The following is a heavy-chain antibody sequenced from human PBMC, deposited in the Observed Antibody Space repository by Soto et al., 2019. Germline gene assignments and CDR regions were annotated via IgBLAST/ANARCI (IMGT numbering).Heavy chain of an antibody. CDR1: GGTFSSYA. J-gene: IGHJ6*02. D-gene: IGHD2-2*02. CDR3: HMVSGDIVVVPAAIPYYYYGMDV. CDR2: IIPIFGTA. Sequence: SVKVSCKASGGTFSSYAISWVRQAPGQGLEWMGGIIPIFGTANYAQKFQGRVTITADESTSTAYMELSSLRPEDTAVYYCHMVSGDIVVVPAAIPYYYYGMDVCSRVTTRTFSS. V-gene: IGHV1-69*13.